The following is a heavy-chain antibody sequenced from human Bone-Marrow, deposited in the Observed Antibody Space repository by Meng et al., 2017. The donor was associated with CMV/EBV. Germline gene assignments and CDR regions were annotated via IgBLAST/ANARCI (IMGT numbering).Heavy chain of an antibody. CDR1: GFTFSSYS. CDR3: AKVATVTKGGYFDY. D-gene: IGHD4-17*01. CDR2: ISSSSTYI. J-gene: IGHJ4*02. Sequence: GESLKISCAASGFTFSSYSMNWVRQAPGKGLEWVSSISSSSTYIYYADSVKGRFTISRDNAKNSLYLQMNSLRAEDTALYYCAKVATVTKGGYFDYWGQGTLVTVSS. V-gene: IGHV3-21*04.